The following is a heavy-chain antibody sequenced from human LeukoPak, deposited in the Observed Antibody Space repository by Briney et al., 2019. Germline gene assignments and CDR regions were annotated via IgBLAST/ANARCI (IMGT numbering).Heavy chain of an antibody. CDR2: IYTSGST. D-gene: IGHD6-19*01. V-gene: IGHV4-61*02. CDR3: ARHDRSIAVAVDY. J-gene: IGHJ4*02. Sequence: PSQTLSLTCTVSGGSISSGSYYWSWIRQPAGKGLEWIGRIYTSGSTYYNPSLKSRVTISLDTSKNQFSLKLSSVTAADTAVYYCARHDRSIAVAVDYWGQGTLVTVSS. CDR1: GGSISSGSYY.